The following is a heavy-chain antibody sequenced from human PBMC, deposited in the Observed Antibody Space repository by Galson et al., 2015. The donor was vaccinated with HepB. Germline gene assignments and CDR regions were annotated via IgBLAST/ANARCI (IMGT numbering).Heavy chain of an antibody. CDR1: GLTYSDSS. CDR3: AKGIWGFAMFDALDI. Sequence: SLRLSCGASGLTYSDSSMTWVRQAPGQGLEWVSVVSGSDVNTFYADSVKGRFTVSRDTSKNIFYLQMNSLRADDTALYYCAKGIWGFAMFDALDIWGQGTMVTVSS. J-gene: IGHJ3*02. D-gene: IGHD3-16*01. CDR2: VSGSDVNT. V-gene: IGHV3-23*01.